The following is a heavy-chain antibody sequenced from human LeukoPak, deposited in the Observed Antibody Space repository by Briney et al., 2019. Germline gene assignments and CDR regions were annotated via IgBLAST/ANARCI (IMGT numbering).Heavy chain of an antibody. V-gene: IGHV3-23*01. Sequence: GGSLRLSCAASRFTFSTYAMSWVRQAPGKGLEWVSAISGSGGSTYYADSVKGRFTISRDNSKNTLYLQMNSLRAEDTAVYYCARGENNYGYYYFDYWGQGTLVTVSS. D-gene: IGHD5-18*01. CDR3: ARGENNYGYYYFDY. CDR2: ISGSGGST. CDR1: RFTFSTYA. J-gene: IGHJ4*02.